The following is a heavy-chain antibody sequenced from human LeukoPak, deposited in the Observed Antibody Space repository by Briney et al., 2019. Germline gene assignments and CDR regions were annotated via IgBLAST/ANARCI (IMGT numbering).Heavy chain of an antibody. CDR3: ARGDTAMVIRYYYYYMDV. D-gene: IGHD5-18*01. CDR2: IIPIFGTA. Sequence: GASVKVSCKASGGTFSSYAISWVRQAPGQGLEWMGGIIPIFGTANYAQKFQGRVTITADKSTSTAYMELSSLRSEDTAVYYCARGDTAMVIRYYYYYMDVWGKGTTVTVSS. CDR1: GGTFSSYA. V-gene: IGHV1-69*06. J-gene: IGHJ6*03.